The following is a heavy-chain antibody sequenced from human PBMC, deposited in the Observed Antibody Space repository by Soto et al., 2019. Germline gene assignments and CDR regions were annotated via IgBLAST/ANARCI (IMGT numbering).Heavy chain of an antibody. CDR2: VNPNSGNT. Sequence: QVQLVQSGAEVKKPGASVKVSCKASGYSFTSYDMNWVRQAPGQGLEWMGWVNPNSGNTDYAQKFQDRVTMTTDSSIRTGYMELSSLRFEVTAVYYCARVSFLAPVTGAEIFDFWGQGTMVTVSS. V-gene: IGHV1-8*01. CDR1: GYSFTSYD. CDR3: ARVSFLAPVTGAEIFDF. D-gene: IGHD2-21*02. J-gene: IGHJ3*01.